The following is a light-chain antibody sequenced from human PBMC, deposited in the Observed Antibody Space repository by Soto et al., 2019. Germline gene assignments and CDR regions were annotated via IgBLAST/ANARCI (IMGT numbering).Light chain of an antibody. Sequence: QSVLTQPPSASGTPGQGGTISFSGSTSNIGSNCVYWYQQLPGTAPKLLIYRNNQRPSGVPDRFSGSKSGTSASLAISGLRSDDEADYFCATWDDSLNGFYVFGTGTKVTVL. V-gene: IGLV1-47*01. J-gene: IGLJ1*01. CDR1: TSNIGSNC. CDR3: ATWDDSLNGFYV. CDR2: RNN.